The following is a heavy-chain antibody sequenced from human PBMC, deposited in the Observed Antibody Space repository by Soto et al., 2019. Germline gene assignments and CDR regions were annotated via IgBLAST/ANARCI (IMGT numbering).Heavy chain of an antibody. CDR3: AKDWRSSSGYYYYYMDV. Sequence: GGSLRLSCAASGFSFSTFYMHWVRQAPGKGLEWAAVISYDGSDKYYADSVKGRFTISRDNSKNTLYLQMNSLRPEDTAMYFCAKDWRSSSGYYYYYMDVWGKGTTVTVSS. D-gene: IGHD6-6*01. CDR2: ISYDGSDK. V-gene: IGHV3-30*18. CDR1: GFSFSTFY. J-gene: IGHJ6*03.